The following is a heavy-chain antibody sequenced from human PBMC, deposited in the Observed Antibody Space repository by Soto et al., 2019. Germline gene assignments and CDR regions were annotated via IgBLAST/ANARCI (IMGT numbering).Heavy chain of an antibody. Sequence: QVQLQESGPGLVKPSQTLSLTCTVSGGSISSGDYYWSWIRQPPGKGLEWIGYIYYSGSTYYNPSHEGRVTISVDTSKNQFSLKLSSVTAADTAVYYCARAMVVTQNWFDPWGQGTLVTVSS. CDR2: IYYSGST. CDR1: GGSISSGDYY. J-gene: IGHJ5*02. V-gene: IGHV4-30-4*01. D-gene: IGHD2-21*02. CDR3: ARAMVVTQNWFDP.